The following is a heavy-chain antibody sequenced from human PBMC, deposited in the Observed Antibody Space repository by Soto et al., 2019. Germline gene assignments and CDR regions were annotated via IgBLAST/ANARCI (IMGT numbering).Heavy chain of an antibody. V-gene: IGHV4-30-2*01. D-gene: IGHD1-26*01. Sequence: SETLSLTCAVSGGSISSGGYSWSWIRQPPGKGLEWIGYIYHSGSTYYNPSLKSRVTISVDRSKNQFSLKLSSVTAADTAVYYCARGVNSGSYYGDYFDYWGQGTLVTVPS. CDR1: GGSISSGGYS. CDR2: IYHSGST. CDR3: ARGVNSGSYYGDYFDY. J-gene: IGHJ4*02.